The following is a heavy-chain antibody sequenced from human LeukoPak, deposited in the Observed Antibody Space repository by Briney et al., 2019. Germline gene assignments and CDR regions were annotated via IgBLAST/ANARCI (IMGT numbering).Heavy chain of an antibody. CDR3: ARSKYYYDSSGYFSDY. CDR1: GYSFTSYW. CDR2: IYPGDSDT. J-gene: IGHJ4*02. Sequence: GESLKISCKGSGYSFTSYWIGWVGQMPGKGLEWMGIIYPGDSDTRYSPSFQGQVTISADKSISTAYLQWSSLKASDTAMYYCARSKYYYDSSGYFSDYWGQGTLVTVSS. D-gene: IGHD3-22*01. V-gene: IGHV5-51*01.